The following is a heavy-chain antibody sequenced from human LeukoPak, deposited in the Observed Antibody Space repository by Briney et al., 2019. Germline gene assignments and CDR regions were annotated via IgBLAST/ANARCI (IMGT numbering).Heavy chain of an antibody. D-gene: IGHD1-7*01. CDR2: IYYSGST. J-gene: IGHJ5*02. CDR3: ASLFNRNYDHWFDP. V-gene: IGHV4-59*01. CDR1: GGSISSYY. Sequence: KPSETLSLTCTVSGGSISSYYRSWIRQPPGKGLEWIGYIYYSGSTNYNPSLKSRVTISVDTSKNQFSLKLSSVTAADTAVYYCASLFNRNYDHWFDPWGQGTLVTVSS.